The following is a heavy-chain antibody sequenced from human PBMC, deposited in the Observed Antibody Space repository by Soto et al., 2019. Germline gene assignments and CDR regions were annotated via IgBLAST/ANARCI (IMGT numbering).Heavy chain of an antibody. Sequence: QVQLVQSGAEVKKPGSSVKVSCTASGGTFSSYSINWVRQAPGQGLAWMGAIIPSFGTANYAQKFQGRVTITADESTSTAYMELSSLGSEYTAVEYCAGEGGRHSGGSDYWGQGTLVTVSS. V-gene: IGHV1-69*01. CDR1: GGTFSSYS. D-gene: IGHD1-26*01. CDR3: AGEGGRHSGGSDY. J-gene: IGHJ4*02. CDR2: IIPSFGTA.